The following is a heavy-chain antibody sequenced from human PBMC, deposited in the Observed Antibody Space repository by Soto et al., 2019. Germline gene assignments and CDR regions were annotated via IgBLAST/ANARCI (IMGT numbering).Heavy chain of an antibody. CDR2: ISYDGSNK. Sequence: QVQLVESGGGVVQPGRSLRLSCAASGFTFSSYGMDWVRQAPGKGLEWVAVISYDGSNKYYADSVKGRFTISRDNSKNSLYLQMNNLRAEDTAVYYCAKDKVPVVVTAPFDYWGQGTLVTVSS. J-gene: IGHJ4*02. V-gene: IGHV3-30*18. D-gene: IGHD2-21*02. CDR1: GFTFSSYG. CDR3: AKDKVPVVVTAPFDY.